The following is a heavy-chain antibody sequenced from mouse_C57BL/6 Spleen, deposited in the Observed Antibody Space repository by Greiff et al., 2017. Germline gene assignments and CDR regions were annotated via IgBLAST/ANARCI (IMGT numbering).Heavy chain of an antibody. D-gene: IGHD1-1*01. J-gene: IGHJ1*03. CDR1: GFNIKDYY. Sequence: EVKLMESGAELVRPGASVKLSCTASGFNIKDYYMHWVKQRPEQGLEWIGRIDPEDGDTEYAPKFQGKATMTADTSSNTAYLQLSRLTSEDTAVYYGTTDPDYYGSSYWYFDVWGTGTTVTVSS. V-gene: IGHV14-1*01. CDR3: TTDPDYYGSSYWYFDV. CDR2: IDPEDGDT.